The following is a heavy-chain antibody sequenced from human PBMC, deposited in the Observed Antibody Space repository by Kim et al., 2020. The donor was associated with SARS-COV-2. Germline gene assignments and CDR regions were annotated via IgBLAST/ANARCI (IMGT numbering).Heavy chain of an antibody. CDR2: ISSSSSYT. CDR3: ARVGYDYVWGSYRDYYYYYDMVV. Sequence: GGSLRLSCAVSGFTFSDYYMSWIRQAPGKGLEWVSYISSSSSYTNYADSVKGRFTISRDNAKNSLYLQMNSLRAEDTAVYYCARVGYDYVWGSYRDYYYYYDMVVWGQGTTVTVSS. V-gene: IGHV3-11*05. D-gene: IGHD3-16*02. J-gene: IGHJ6*02. CDR1: GFTFSDYY.